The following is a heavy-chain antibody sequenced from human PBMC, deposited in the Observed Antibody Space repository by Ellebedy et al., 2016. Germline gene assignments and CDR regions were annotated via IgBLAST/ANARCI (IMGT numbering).Heavy chain of an antibody. Sequence: GGSLRLSCTSSGFTFGYYAMSWFRQAPGKGLEWVGFIRSKGYGGTTEYAASVKGRFTISRDDSKSIAYLQMNSLKTEDTAVYYCSRDSEYRYGSGSSHFDNWGQGTLVTVSS. D-gene: IGHD3-10*01. V-gene: IGHV3-49*03. CDR3: SRDSEYRYGSGSSHFDN. J-gene: IGHJ4*02. CDR1: GFTFGYYA. CDR2: IRSKGYGGTT.